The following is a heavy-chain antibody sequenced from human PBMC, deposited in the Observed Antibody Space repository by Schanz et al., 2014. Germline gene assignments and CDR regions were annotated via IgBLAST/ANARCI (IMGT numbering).Heavy chain of an antibody. D-gene: IGHD5-12*01. V-gene: IGHV1-18*04. Sequence: QVQLVQSGDEVKKPGASVKVSCKASGYTFTSYFMHWVRQAPGQGLEWMGWINAANGNTRYSQKFQGRVTMTTDTSASTAYMELTSLRSDDTAVYYCARGGGPEDVFDIWGQGTILTVSS. CDR3: ARGGGPEDVFDI. CDR1: GYTFTSYF. CDR2: INAANGNT. J-gene: IGHJ3*02.